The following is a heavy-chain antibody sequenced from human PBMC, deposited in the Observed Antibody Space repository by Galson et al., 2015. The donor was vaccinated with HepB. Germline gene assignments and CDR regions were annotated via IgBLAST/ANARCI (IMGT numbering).Heavy chain of an antibody. V-gene: IGHV3-21*01. CDR1: GFTFSSYS. J-gene: IGHJ3*02. CDR2: ISSSSSYI. CDR3: ARVCGGGSCYLDHDAFDI. Sequence: SLRLSCAASGFTFSSYSMNWVRQAPGKGLEWVSSISSSSSYIYYADSVKGRFTISRDNARNSLYLQMNSLRAEDTAVYYCARVCGGGSCYLDHDAFDIWGQGTMVTVSS. D-gene: IGHD2-15*01.